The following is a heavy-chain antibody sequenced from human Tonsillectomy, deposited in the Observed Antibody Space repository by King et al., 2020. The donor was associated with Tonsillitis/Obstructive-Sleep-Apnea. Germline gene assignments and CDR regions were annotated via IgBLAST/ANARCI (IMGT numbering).Heavy chain of an antibody. CDR1: GFTFSSYG. V-gene: IGHV3-33*01. CDR2: IWYDGSNK. D-gene: IGHD3-3*01. J-gene: IGHJ4*02. Sequence: VQLVESGGGVVQPGRSLRLSCAASGFTFSSYGMHWVRQAPGKGLEWVAVIWYDGSNKYYADSVKGRFTISRDNSKNTLYLQMNSLRAEDTAVYYCARGSPFTIFGVVISGADYWGQGTLVTVSS. CDR3: ARGSPFTIFGVVISGADY.